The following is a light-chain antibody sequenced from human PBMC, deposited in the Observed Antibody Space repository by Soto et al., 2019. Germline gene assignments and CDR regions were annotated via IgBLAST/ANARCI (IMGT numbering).Light chain of an antibody. CDR1: QSIDSIS. V-gene: IGKV3-20*01. J-gene: IGKJ4*01. Sequence: EIVLTQSPGTLSLFPGERATLSCRASQSIDSISLAWYQHKPGQAPRLLIYGASSRSTAIPDRFSGSGSGTDFTLTISKLEPEDFAVYYCQHYDSSLSTFGGGTKVEIQ. CDR2: GAS. CDR3: QHYDSSLST.